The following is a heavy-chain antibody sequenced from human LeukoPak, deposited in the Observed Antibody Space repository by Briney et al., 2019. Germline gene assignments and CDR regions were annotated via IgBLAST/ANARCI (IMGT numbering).Heavy chain of an antibody. Sequence: GGSLRLSCAASGLTFSSYAMSWVRQAPGKGLEWVSAISGSGGSTYYADSVKGRFTISRDNSKNTLYLQMNSLRAEDTAVYYCASPVVVVATREVDYWVQGTLVTVSS. J-gene: IGHJ4*02. CDR1: GLTFSSYA. V-gene: IGHV3-23*01. CDR3: ASPVVVVATREVDY. CDR2: ISGSGGST. D-gene: IGHD2-15*01.